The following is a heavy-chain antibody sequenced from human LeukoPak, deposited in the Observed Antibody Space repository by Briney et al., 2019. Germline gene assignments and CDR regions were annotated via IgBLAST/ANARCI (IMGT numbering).Heavy chain of an antibody. Sequence: GGSLRLYCAASGFTFSRYWMHWVRQAPGKGLVWVSRISNDGSVTTYADSVKGRFTISRDNAKKTLYLQMNSLRAEDTAVYYCARGYCSGGSCYKLNACDIWGQGTMVTVSS. CDR3: ARGYCSGGSCYKLNACDI. CDR2: ISNDGSVT. D-gene: IGHD2-15*01. CDR1: GFTFSRYW. J-gene: IGHJ3*02. V-gene: IGHV3-74*01.